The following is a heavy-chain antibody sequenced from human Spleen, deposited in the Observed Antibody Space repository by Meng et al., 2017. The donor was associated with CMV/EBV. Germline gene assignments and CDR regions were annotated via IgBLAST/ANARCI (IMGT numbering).Heavy chain of an antibody. Sequence: GQRGQAGAEVKKPGASVKVSCKASGYTFTSYYMHWVRQAPGQGLEWMGIINPSGGSTSYAQKFQGRVTMTRDTSTSTVYMELSSLRSEDTAVYYCARVTVEYSSSANWFDPWGQGTLVTVSS. CDR1: GYTFTSYY. CDR3: ARVTVEYSSSANWFDP. V-gene: IGHV1-46*01. CDR2: INPSGGST. J-gene: IGHJ5*02. D-gene: IGHD6-6*01.